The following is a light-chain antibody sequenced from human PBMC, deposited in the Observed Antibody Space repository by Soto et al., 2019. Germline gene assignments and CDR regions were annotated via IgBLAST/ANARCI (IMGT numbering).Light chain of an antibody. CDR3: SSYTISSTPLYV. V-gene: IGLV2-14*01. CDR2: DVS. CDR1: SSDVGAYDY. J-gene: IGLJ1*01. Sequence: HSALTQPASVSGSPGQSIAISCTGTSSDVGAYDYVSWYQQHPGKAPKLMIYDVSNRPSGVSNRFSGSKSGNTASLTISGLQAEDEADYYCSSYTISSTPLYVFGTGTKLTVL.